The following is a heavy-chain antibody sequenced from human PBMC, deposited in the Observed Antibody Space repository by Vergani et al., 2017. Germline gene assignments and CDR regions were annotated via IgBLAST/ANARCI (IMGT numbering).Heavy chain of an antibody. V-gene: IGHV3-49*04. D-gene: IGHD4-23*01. CDR3: AVEIYDYGGSRDFDY. CDR2: IRSKTYGATT. J-gene: IGHJ4*02. CDR1: GFNFGEYG. Sequence: EVQLVESGGDLVQPGRSLRLSCQTSGFNFGEYGVSWVRQAPGKGLEWIGFIRSKTYGATTEYAASVRGRFTISRDDSKGIAYLQMSSQKKEDTAVYRCAVEIYDYGGSRDFDYWGQGTLVVVSS.